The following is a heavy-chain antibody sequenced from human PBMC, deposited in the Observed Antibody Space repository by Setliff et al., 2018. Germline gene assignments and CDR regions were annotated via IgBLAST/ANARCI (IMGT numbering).Heavy chain of an antibody. J-gene: IGHJ4*02. CDR1: GGSISSSSYY. Sequence: PSETLSLTCTVSGGSISSSSYYWGWIRQPPGKGLEWIGSIYYSGSTYYDPSLKSRVTISVDTSKNQFSLKLSSVTAADTAVYYCARDTRGELHRNFDYWGQGTLVTVSS. CDR3: ARDTRGELHRNFDY. CDR2: IYYSGST. D-gene: IGHD1-7*01. V-gene: IGHV4-39*07.